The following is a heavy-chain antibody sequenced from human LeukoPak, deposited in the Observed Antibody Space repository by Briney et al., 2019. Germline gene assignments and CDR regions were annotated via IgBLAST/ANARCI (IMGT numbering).Heavy chain of an antibody. CDR2: IYYSGST. Sequence: SGTLSLTCTVSGGSISSSSYYWGWIRQPPGKGLEWIGSIYYSGSTYYNPSLKSRVTISVDTSKNQFSLKLSSVTAADTAVYYCATQIVRGWSGYYYYYGMDVWGQGTTVTVSS. J-gene: IGHJ6*02. CDR1: GGSISSSSYY. CDR3: ATQIVRGWSGYYYYYGMDV. D-gene: IGHD3-3*01. V-gene: IGHV4-39*01.